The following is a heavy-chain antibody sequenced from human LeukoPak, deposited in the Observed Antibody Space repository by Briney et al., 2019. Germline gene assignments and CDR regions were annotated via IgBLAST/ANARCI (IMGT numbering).Heavy chain of an antibody. V-gene: IGHV1-46*01. D-gene: IGHD1-26*01. CDR1: GYTFTSYY. CDR3: ATMGSAHYYYMDV. J-gene: IGHJ6*03. Sequence: ASVKVSCKASGYTFTSYYMHWVRQAPGQGLEWMGIINPSGGSTSYAQKFQGRVTMTRDMSTSTVYMELSSLRSEDTAVYYCATMGSAHYYYMDVWGKGTTVTVSS. CDR2: INPSGGST.